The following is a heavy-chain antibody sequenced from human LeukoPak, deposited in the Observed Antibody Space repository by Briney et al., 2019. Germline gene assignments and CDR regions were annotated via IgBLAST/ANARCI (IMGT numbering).Heavy chain of an antibody. V-gene: IGHV3-21*04. D-gene: IGHD3-22*01. CDR2: ISSSRNYI. CDR1: GFTFSNYS. CDR3: AKERAPYYYDSGELREIDY. J-gene: IGHJ4*02. Sequence: GGSLRLSCAVSGFTFSNYSMNWVRQAPGKGLEWVSSISSSRNYIYYANSVKGRFTISRDNSKNTLYLQMNSLRAEDTAVYYCAKERAPYYYDSGELREIDYWGQGTLVTVSS.